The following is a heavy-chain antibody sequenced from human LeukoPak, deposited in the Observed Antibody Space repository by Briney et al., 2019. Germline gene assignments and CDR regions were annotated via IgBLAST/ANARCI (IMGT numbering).Heavy chain of an antibody. D-gene: IGHD3-22*01. J-gene: IGHJ3*02. V-gene: IGHV1-8*01. CDR2: MNPNSGNT. Sequence: ASVKVSCKAPGYTFTSYDINWVRQATGQGLEWMGWMNPNSGNTGYAQKFQGRVTMTRNTSISTAYMELSSLRSEDTAVYYCASAYDSSGYYSSDAFDIWGQGTMVTVSS. CDR1: GYTFTSYD. CDR3: ASAYDSSGYYSSDAFDI.